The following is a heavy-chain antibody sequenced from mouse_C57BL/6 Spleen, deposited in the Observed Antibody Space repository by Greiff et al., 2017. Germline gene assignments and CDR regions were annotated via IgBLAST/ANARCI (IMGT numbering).Heavy chain of an antibody. D-gene: IGHD3-3*01. V-gene: IGHV1-80*01. CDR1: GYAFSSYW. J-gene: IGHJ2*01. CDR2: IYPGDGDT. CDR3: AREGGLYLEYYFDY. Sequence: QVHVKQSGAELVKPGASVKISCKASGYAFSSYWMNWVKQRPGKGLEWIGQIYPGDGDTNYNGKFTGKATLTADKSSSPAYMQLSSLTSEDSSVYFCAREGGLYLEYYFDYWGQGTTLTVSS.